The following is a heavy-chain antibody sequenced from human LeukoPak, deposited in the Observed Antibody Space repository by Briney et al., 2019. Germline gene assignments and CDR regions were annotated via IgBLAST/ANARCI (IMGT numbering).Heavy chain of an antibody. J-gene: IGHJ6*02. CDR2: IYSGGKT. CDR3: GGPNPLLERPSAMDV. CDR1: GFTVSGTY. V-gene: IGHV3-53*01. Sequence: GGSLRLSCAASGFTVSGTYMSWVRQAPGKGLEWVSVIYSGGKTYYADSVKGRFTISRDNAKNSLYLQMNSLRAEDTAVYYCGGPNPLLERPSAMDVWGQGTTVTVSS. D-gene: IGHD6-25*01.